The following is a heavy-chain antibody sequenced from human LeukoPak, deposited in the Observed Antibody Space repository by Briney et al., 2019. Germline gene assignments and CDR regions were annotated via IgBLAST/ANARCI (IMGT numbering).Heavy chain of an antibody. J-gene: IGHJ4*02. CDR3: ARAVGYCSSTSCYPGDYFDY. V-gene: IGHV4-34*01. D-gene: IGHD2-2*01. CDR1: GGSFSGYY. CDR2: INHSGST. Sequence: SETLSLTCAVYGGSFSGYYWSWIRQPPGKGLEWIGEINHSGSTNYNPSLKSRVTILVDTSKNQFSLKLSSVTAADTAVYYCARAVGYCSSTSCYPGDYFDYWGQGTLVTVSS.